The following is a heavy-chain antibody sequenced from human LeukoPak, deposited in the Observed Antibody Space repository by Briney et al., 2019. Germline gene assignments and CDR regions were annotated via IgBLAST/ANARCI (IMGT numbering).Heavy chain of an antibody. CDR1: GYTFTGYY. D-gene: IGHD6-13*01. CDR3: ARARRGIAAAGTLGY. V-gene: IGHV1-2*02. J-gene: IGHJ4*02. CDR2: INPNSGGT. Sequence: GASVKVSCKASGYTFTGYYLHWVRQAPGQGLEWMGWINPNSGGTNYAQKFQGRVTMTRDTSISTAYMELSRLRSDDTAVYYCARARRGIAAAGTLGYWGQGTLVTVSS.